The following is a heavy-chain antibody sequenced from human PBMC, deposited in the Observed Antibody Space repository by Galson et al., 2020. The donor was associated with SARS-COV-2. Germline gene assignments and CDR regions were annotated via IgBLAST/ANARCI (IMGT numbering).Heavy chain of an antibody. Sequence: YSPSLKSRLTITKDASKNQVVLTMTNMDPVDTATYYCAHRSPGWRGMDVWGQGTTVTVSS. J-gene: IGHJ6*02. CDR3: AHRSPGWRGMDV. V-gene: IGHV2-5*01.